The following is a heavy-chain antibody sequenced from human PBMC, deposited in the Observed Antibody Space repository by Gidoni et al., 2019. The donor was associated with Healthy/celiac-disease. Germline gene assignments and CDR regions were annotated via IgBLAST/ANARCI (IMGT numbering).Heavy chain of an antibody. CDR1: GYTFPSYY. D-gene: IGHD6-19*01. Sequence: QVPLVQSGAEVTKPGASVKVSCKASGYTFPSYYMHWVRQAPGQGLEWMGIINPSGGSTSYAQKFQGRVTMTRDTSTSTVYMELSSLRSEDTAVYYCARADSSGWYKDAFDIWGQGTMVTVSS. J-gene: IGHJ3*02. CDR3: ARADSSGWYKDAFDI. V-gene: IGHV1-46*01. CDR2: INPSGGST.